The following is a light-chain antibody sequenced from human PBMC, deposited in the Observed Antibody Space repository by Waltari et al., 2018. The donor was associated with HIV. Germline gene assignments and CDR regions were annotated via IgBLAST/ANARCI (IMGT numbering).Light chain of an antibody. CDR1: SSDIGTYNY. CDR3: TSRGVTTVI. V-gene: IGLV2-8*01. Sequence: QSALTQPPSASGSPGQSVTISCTGTSSDIGTYNYVSWYQQHAGKVPKLIIFEVDKRPSGFPDRFVGSKSGNTASLTVSGLQAEDEADYYCTSRGVTTVIFGGGTKVTVL. J-gene: IGLJ2*01. CDR2: EVD.